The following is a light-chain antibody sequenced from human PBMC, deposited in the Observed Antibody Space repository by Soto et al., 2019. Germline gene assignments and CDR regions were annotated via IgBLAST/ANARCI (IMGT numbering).Light chain of an antibody. J-gene: IGKJ1*01. Sequence: EIVMTQSPATLSVSPGERATLSCRASQSITRNLAWYQQSPGQAPRLLIYGASTRATGIPARFSGSGSGTDFTLAISSLQSEDFAVYYCQQYNNWPRTFGQGTKVDIK. V-gene: IGKV3-15*01. CDR1: QSITRN. CDR3: QQYNNWPRT. CDR2: GAS.